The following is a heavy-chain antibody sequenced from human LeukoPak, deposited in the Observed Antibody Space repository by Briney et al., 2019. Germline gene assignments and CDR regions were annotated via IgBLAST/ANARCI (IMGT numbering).Heavy chain of an antibody. D-gene: IGHD4-11*01. V-gene: IGHV4-4*07. J-gene: IGHJ4*02. CDR1: GGSISSYY. CDR3: ARVSPYSNYETGSYYFDY. CDR2: IYTSGST. Sequence: SETLSLTCTVSGGSISSYYWRWIRQPAGKGLEWIGRIYTSGSTNYNPSLKSRVTMSVDTSKNQFSLKLSSVTAADTAVYYCARVSPYSNYETGSYYFDYWGQGTLVTISS.